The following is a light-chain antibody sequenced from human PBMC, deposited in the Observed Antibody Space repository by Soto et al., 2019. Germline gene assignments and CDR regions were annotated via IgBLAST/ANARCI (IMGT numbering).Light chain of an antibody. CDR3: QQYGGSAIT. J-gene: IGKJ5*01. CDR2: GAS. V-gene: IGKV3-20*01. Sequence: PSPRTLSLLPVDRATLSSLACRSVSRWLAWYQQRPGQSPRLLISGASMRASGVPVRFIGSGSGTDFTLTITRMEPEDFAVYYCQQYGGSAITFGLGTRLE. CDR1: RSVSRW.